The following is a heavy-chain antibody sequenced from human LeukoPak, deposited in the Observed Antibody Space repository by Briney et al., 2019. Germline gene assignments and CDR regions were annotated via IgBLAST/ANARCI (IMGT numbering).Heavy chain of an antibody. CDR1: GFSFSTYT. V-gene: IGHV3-64*02. CDR2: IASNGGTK. Sequence: GGSLRLSCAASGFSFSTYTMRWVRQAPGKGLEYVSGIASNGGTKYYADSVKGRYTISRDNFKNTVYLQMDSLRTEDMAVYYCAREYCTTNSCYIWGLGYWGQGTLVTVSS. D-gene: IGHD2-2*02. CDR3: AREYCTTNSCYIWGLGY. J-gene: IGHJ4*02.